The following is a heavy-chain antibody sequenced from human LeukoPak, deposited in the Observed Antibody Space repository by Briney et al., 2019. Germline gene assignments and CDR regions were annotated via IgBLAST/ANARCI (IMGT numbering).Heavy chain of an antibody. V-gene: IGHV1-46*01. Sequence: ASVKVSCKASGYTFTSYYMHWVRQAPGQGLEWMGIINPSGGSTSYAQKFQGRVTMTTDTSTSTVYMELSSLRSEDTAVYYCARSRYCSSTSCYNTRYGMDVWGKGTTVTVSS. CDR3: ARSRYCSSTSCYNTRYGMDV. D-gene: IGHD2-2*02. CDR1: GYTFTSYY. CDR2: INPSGGST. J-gene: IGHJ6*04.